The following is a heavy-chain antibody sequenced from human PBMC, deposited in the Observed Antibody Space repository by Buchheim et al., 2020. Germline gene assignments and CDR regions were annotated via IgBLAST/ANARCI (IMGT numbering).Heavy chain of an antibody. D-gene: IGHD2-2*01. Sequence: QVQLVESGGGVVQPGRSLRLSCAASGFTFSSYGMHWVRQAPGKGLEWVAVIWYDGSNKYYADSVKGRFTISRDNSKNTLYLQMNSLRAEDTAVYYCARDLGGGYCSSTSCSSRVQSVDYWGQGTL. J-gene: IGHJ4*02. CDR2: IWYDGSNK. CDR1: GFTFSSYG. V-gene: IGHV3-33*01. CDR3: ARDLGGGYCSSTSCSSRVQSVDY.